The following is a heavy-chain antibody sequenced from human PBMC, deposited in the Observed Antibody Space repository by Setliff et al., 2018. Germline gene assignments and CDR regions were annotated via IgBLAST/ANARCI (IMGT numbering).Heavy chain of an antibody. J-gene: IGHJ4*02. D-gene: IGHD6-19*01. V-gene: IGHV3-30*02. Sequence: GGSLRLSCAASGFMFSTYGMHWVRQAPGKGLEWVAYIRSDGSNKYYTDLVKGRFSITRDNSKNTLYLQMSSLRPEDTALYYCAKPRPGWPAGFDSWGQGTLVTAPQ. CDR2: IRSDGSNK. CDR3: AKPRPGWPAGFDS. CDR1: GFMFSTYG.